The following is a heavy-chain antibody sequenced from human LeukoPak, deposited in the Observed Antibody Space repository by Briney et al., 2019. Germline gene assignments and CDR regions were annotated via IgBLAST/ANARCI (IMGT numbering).Heavy chain of an antibody. D-gene: IGHD6-13*01. J-gene: IGHJ6*02. CDR3: ARVWAAGTLYYYYYGMDV. CDR2: INPSGGST. Sequence: ASVKVSCKASGYTFTSYYMHWVRQAPGQGLEWMGIINPSGGSTSYAQKFQGRVTMTRDTSTSTVYMELSSLRSEDTAVYYCARVWAAGTLYYYYYGMDVWGQGTTVTVSS. CDR1: GYTFTSYY. V-gene: IGHV1-46*01.